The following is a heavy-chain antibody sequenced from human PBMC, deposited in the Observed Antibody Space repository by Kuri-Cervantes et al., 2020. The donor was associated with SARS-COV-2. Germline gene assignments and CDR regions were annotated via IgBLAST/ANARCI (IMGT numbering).Heavy chain of an antibody. CDR1: GFTFSSYA. V-gene: IGHV3-30*07. CDR3: ARILTDCSSTSCPYYYYGMDV. Sequence: GGSLRLSCAASGFTFSSYAMHWVRQAPGKGLEWVAVISYDGSNKYYADSVKGRFTISRDNAKNSLYLQMNSLRAEDTAVYYCARILTDCSSTSCPYYYYGMDVWGQGTTVTVSS. D-gene: IGHD2-2*01. CDR2: ISYDGSNK. J-gene: IGHJ6*02.